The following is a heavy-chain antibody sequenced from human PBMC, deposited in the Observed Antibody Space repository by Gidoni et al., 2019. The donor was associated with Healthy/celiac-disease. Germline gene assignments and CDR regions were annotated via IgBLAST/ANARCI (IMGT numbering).Heavy chain of an antibody. CDR3: ARHEEGEWELPGEVDY. CDR2: IYYGGST. CDR1: GGPISSSSYY. J-gene: IGHJ4*02. V-gene: IGHV4-39*01. Sequence: QLQLQEPGPGLVKPPETLSLTCTVSGGPISSSSYYWGWLRQPPGKGLEWIGSIYYGGSTYYNPSLKNRVTISVDTSKNQFSLKLSSVTAADTAVYYCARHEEGEWELPGEVDYWGQGTLVTVSS. D-gene: IGHD1-26*01.